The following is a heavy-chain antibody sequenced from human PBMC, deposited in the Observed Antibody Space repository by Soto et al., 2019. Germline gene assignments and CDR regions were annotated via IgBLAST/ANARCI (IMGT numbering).Heavy chain of an antibody. J-gene: IGHJ4*02. V-gene: IGHV1-2*02. Sequence: ASVNVSCKASGHTFTGYYIHWVRQAPGQGLEWMGWINPNSDATNYAQKFQGRVTMTRDTSINTAYLELSSLRSDDTAVYYCTRDGQRTKFDYWGQGTLVTVSS. CDR1: GHTFTGYY. CDR3: TRDGQRTKFDY. CDR2: INPNSDAT.